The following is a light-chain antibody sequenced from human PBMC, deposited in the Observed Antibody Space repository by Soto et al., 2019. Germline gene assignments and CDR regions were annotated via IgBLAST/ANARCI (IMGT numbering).Light chain of an antibody. CDR1: SSDVGAYNY. CDR3: SSYSSTNTLL. Sequence: QSALTQPASVSGSPGQSITISCTGTSSDVGAYNYVSWYQHHPGKAPKLMIYEVSNRPSGVSNRFSGSKSANTASLTISGLQAEDEADYYCSSYSSTNTLLFGGGTKLTVL. J-gene: IGLJ3*02. V-gene: IGLV2-14*01. CDR2: EVS.